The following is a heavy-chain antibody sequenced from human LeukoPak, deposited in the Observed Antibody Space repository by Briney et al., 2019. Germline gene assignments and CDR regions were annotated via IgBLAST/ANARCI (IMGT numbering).Heavy chain of an antibody. D-gene: IGHD5-24*01. J-gene: IGHJ4*02. CDR3: ARQGEMPTIKPFDY. Sequence: SETLSLTCAVSGYSISRDYYWGWIRQPPGKGLEWIGCIYHSGSTYYNPSLESRVTISLDTSKNQFSLKLSSVTAADTAVYYCARQGEMPTIKPFDYWGQGTLVTVSS. CDR1: GYSISRDYY. V-gene: IGHV4-38-2*01. CDR2: IYHSGST.